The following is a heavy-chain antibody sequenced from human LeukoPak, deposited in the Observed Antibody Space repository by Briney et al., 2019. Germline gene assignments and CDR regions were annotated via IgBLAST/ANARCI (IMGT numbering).Heavy chain of an antibody. D-gene: IGHD1-1*01. CDR1: GFTFSSYS. CDR3: ARKGTVSGYYYMDV. J-gene: IGHJ6*03. V-gene: IGHV3-21*01. Sequence: GGSLRLSCAASGFTFSSYSMNWVRQAPGKGLEWVSSISSSSSYIYYADSVKGRFTISRDNAKNSLYLQMNSLRAEDTAVYYCARKGTVSGYYYMDVWGKGTTVTVSS. CDR2: ISSSSSYI.